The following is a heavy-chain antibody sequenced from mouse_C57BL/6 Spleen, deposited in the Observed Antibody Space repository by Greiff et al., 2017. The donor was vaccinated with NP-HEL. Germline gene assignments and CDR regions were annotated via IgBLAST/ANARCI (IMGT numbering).Heavy chain of an antibody. Sequence: EVKLVESGEGLVKPGGSLKLSCAASGFTFSSYAMSWVRQTPEKRLEWVAYISSGGDYIYYADTVKGRFTISRDNARNTLYLQMSSLKSEDTAMYYCTRDSLYYGNHEDLDYWGQGTTLTVSS. CDR2: ISSGGDYI. V-gene: IGHV5-9-1*02. CDR3: TRDSLYYGNHEDLDY. CDR1: GFTFSSYA. J-gene: IGHJ2*01. D-gene: IGHD2-1*01.